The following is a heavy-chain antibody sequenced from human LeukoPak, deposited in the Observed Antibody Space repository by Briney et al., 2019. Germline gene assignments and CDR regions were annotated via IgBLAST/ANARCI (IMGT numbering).Heavy chain of an antibody. CDR2: IRSKANSYAT. D-gene: IGHD2-15*01. CDR1: GFTFSNAW. Sequence: GGSLRLSCAASGFTFSNAWMSWVRQASGKGLEWVGRIRSKANSYATAYAASVKGRFTISRDDSKNTAYLQMNSLKTEDTAVYYCIKDRFDYWGQGTLVTVSS. J-gene: IGHJ4*02. CDR3: IKDRFDY. V-gene: IGHV3-73*01.